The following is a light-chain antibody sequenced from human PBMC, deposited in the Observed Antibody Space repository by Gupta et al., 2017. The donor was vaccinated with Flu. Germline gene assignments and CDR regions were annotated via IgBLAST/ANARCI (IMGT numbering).Light chain of an antibody. V-gene: IGLV2-11*02. J-gene: IGLJ3*02. CDR1: SSDVGAYIY. Sequence: QSALTQPRSVSGSPGQSVTISCTGTSSDVGAYIYVSWYQQSPAKDPICGSDEVRKRHSGVPDRALASKSGSKDFIHLSALQVDDYSYAVWCGFEGNYLCVFGGGTKFTVL. CDR2: EVR. CDR3: CGFEGNYLCV.